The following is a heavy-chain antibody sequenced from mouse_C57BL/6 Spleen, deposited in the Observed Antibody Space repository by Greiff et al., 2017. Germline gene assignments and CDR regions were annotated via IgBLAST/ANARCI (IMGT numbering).Heavy chain of an antibody. J-gene: IGHJ3*01. Sequence: VQLQQPGAELVKPGASVKMSCKASGYTFTSYWITWVKQRPGQGLEWIGDIYPGSGSTNYNEKFKSKATLTVDTSSSTAYMQLSSLTSEDSAVYYWARRVYYDYPWFAYWGQGTLVTVSA. D-gene: IGHD2-4*01. CDR1: GYTFTSYW. CDR2: IYPGSGST. CDR3: ARRVYYDYPWFAY. V-gene: IGHV1-55*01.